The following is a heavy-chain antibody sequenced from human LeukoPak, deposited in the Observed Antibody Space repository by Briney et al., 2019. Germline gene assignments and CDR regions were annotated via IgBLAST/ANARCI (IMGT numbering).Heavy chain of an antibody. CDR1: GGSFSGYY. CDR2: INHSGST. CDR3: ARGIAAAGGFDY. J-gene: IGHJ4*02. D-gene: IGHD6-13*01. V-gene: IGHV4-34*01. Sequence: SETLSLTCAVYGGSFSGYYWSWIRQPLGKGLEWIGEINHSGSTNYNPSLKSRVTMSVDTSKNQFSLKLSSVTAADTAVYYCARGIAAAGGFDYWGQGTLVTVSS.